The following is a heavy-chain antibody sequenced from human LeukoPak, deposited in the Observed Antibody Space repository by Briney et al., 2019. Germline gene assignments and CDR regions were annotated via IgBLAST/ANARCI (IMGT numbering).Heavy chain of an antibody. V-gene: IGHV3-23*01. J-gene: IGHJ6*03. Sequence: GGSLRLSCAASGFTFSSYGMSWVRQAPGKGLEWVSAISGSGGSTYYADSVKGRFTISRDNPKNTVYLQMGSLRDEDLAVYYCARARVAAKSGYMDVWGTGTTVTISS. CDR1: GFTFSSYG. CDR3: ARARVAAKSGYMDV. CDR2: ISGSGGST. D-gene: IGHD2-15*01.